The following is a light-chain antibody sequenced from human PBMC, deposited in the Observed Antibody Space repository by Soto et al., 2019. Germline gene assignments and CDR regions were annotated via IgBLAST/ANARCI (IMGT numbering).Light chain of an antibody. CDR1: QDITNY. CDR3: QQYDSVFT. Sequence: DVQMTQSPSSLSASAGDRVTITCQSSQDITNYLNWYQQKPGKAPNLLIYGASNLETGVPSRFSGSGSGTDFTFTISSLQADDIGTYFCQQYDSVFTFGQGRRPAVK. J-gene: IGKJ5*01. CDR2: GAS. V-gene: IGKV1-33*01.